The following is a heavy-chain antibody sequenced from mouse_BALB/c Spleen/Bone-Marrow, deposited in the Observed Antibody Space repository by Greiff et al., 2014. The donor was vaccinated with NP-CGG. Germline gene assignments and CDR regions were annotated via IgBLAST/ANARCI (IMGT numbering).Heavy chain of an antibody. D-gene: IGHD6-2*01. CDR1: GYSFTSYY. J-gene: IGHJ1*01. CDR2: IDPFNGGT. CDR3: APLSRYFDV. V-gene: IGHV1S135*01. Sequence: VQLQQSGPELMKPGASVKISCMASGYSFTSYYMHWVKQSHGKSLEWIGYIDPFNGGTSYNQKFKGKATLTVDKSSSTAYMHLSSLTSEDSAVYYCAPLSRYFDVWGAGTTVTVSS.